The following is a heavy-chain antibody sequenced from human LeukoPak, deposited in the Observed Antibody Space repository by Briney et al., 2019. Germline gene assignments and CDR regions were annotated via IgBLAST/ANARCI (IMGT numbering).Heavy chain of an antibody. CDR1: GGSISSSSYY. CDR3: ARHALPYYYDTYFDY. V-gene: IGHV4-39*01. D-gene: IGHD3-22*01. J-gene: IGHJ4*02. Sequence: PSETLSLTCTISGGSISSSSYYWGWIRQPPGKGLEWIGSIYYSGSTYYNPSLKSRVTISVDTSKNQFSLKLSSVTAAGTAVYYCARHALPYYYDTYFDYWGQGTLVTVSS. CDR2: IYYSGST.